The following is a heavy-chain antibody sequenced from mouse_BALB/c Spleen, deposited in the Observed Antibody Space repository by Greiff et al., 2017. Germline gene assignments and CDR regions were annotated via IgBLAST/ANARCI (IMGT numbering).Heavy chain of an antibody. V-gene: IGHV1-82*01. D-gene: IGHD2-14*01. J-gene: IGHJ2*01. CDR2: IYPGDGDT. CDR3: ARRGYRYEAMDY. Sequence: QVQLKQSGPELVKPGASVKISCKASGYAFSSSWMNWVKQRPGQGLEWIGRIYPGDGDTNYNGKFKGKATLTADKSSSTAYMQLSSLTSVDSAVYFCARRGYRYEAMDYWGQGTTLTVSS. CDR1: GYAFSSSW.